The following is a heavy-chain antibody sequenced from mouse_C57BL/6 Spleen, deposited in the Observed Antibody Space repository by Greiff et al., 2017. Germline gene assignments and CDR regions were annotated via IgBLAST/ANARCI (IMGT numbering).Heavy chain of an antibody. V-gene: IGHV5-4*01. J-gene: IGHJ2*01. CDR3: ARDRGSSRGDY. CDR1: GFTFSSYA. D-gene: IGHD1-1*01. CDR2: ISDGGSYT. Sequence: EVMLVESGGGLVKPGGSLKLSCAASGFTFSSYAMSWVRQTPEKRLEWVATISDGGSYTYYPDNVKGRFTISRDNAKNNLYLQMSHLKSEDTAMYDCARDRGSSRGDYWGQGTTLTVSS.